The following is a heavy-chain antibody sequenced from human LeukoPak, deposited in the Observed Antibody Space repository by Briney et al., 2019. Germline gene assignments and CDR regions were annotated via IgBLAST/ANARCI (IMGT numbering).Heavy chain of an antibody. V-gene: IGHV4-4*02. CDR2: ISHSGSA. CDR3: ASAGHDGIGYKVC. J-gene: IGHJ4*02. CDR1: GGSISSSNW. D-gene: IGHD3-22*01. Sequence: SGTLSLTCAVSGGSISSSNWWSWVRQPPGKGLEWIGEISHSGSANYTPSLKGRVTISVDNSKNQFSLRLSSVTAADTAVYYCASAGHDGIGYKVCWGQGTLVTVSS.